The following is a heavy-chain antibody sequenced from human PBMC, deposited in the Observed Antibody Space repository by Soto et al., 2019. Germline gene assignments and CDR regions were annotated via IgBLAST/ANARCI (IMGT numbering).Heavy chain of an antibody. D-gene: IGHD3-22*01. Sequence: GESLRLSCTASGFKFSDYAITGVRQAPGEGLEWVSVISGSGGVTYFADSVKGRFTVSRDNSKNTVFLQLNNVRAEDSGVYFCVKGLCYYYGWFDPCGLGTLVTVSS. CDR2: ISGSGGVT. J-gene: IGHJ5*02. CDR1: GFKFSDYA. V-gene: IGHV3-23*01. CDR3: VKGLCYYYGWFDP.